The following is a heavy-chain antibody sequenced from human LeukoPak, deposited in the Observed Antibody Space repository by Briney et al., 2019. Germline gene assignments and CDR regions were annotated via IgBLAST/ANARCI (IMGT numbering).Heavy chain of an antibody. V-gene: IGHV3-11*01. D-gene: IGHD2-21*01. CDR1: GFTFSDYY. CDR3: AKGNCGGDCYFYFDY. CDR2: ISSSGSTI. Sequence: PGGSLRLSCAASGFTFSDYYMSWIRQAPGKGLGWVSYISSSGSTIYYADSVKGRFTISRDNTKNSLYLQMNSLRAEDTAVYYCAKGNCGGDCYFYFDYWGQGTLVTVSS. J-gene: IGHJ4*02.